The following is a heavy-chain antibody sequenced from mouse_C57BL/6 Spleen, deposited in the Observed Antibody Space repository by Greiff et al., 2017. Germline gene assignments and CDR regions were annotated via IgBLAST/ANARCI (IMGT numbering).Heavy chain of an antibody. CDR3: ARDRFLSSYWYFDV. V-gene: IGHV5-4*01. J-gene: IGHJ1*03. Sequence: EVQLVESGGGLVKPGGSLKLSCAASGFTFSSYAMSWVRQTPEKRLEWVATISDGGSYTYYPDNVKGRFTISRDNAKNNLYLQMSHLKSEDTAMYYCARDRFLSSYWYFDVWGTGTTVTVSS. CDR1: GFTFSSYA. CDR2: ISDGGSYT. D-gene: IGHD6-1*01.